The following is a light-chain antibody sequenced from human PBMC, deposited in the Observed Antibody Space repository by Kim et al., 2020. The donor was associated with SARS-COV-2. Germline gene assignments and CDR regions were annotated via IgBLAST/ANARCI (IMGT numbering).Light chain of an antibody. CDR1: QTVKKW. CDR3: QQLNTYSKT. Sequence: SASGGDRVIITCRASQTVKKWLAWYQQKPGIAPKLLIYDASTLQRGVPARFSSSGFGTEFTLTISSLQPDDFATYYCQQLNTYSKTFGPGTKLEI. CDR2: DAS. J-gene: IGKJ1*01. V-gene: IGKV1-5*01.